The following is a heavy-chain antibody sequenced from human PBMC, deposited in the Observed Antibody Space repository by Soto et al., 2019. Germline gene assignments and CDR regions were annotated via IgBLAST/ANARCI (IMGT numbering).Heavy chain of an antibody. D-gene: IGHD1-26*01. CDR2: IIPILGIA. J-gene: IGHJ4*02. Sequence: QVQLVQSGAEGKKPGSSLKVSCKASGGTFSSYIISWVRQAPGQGLEWRGRIIPILGIATYAQRFQGRVTITADKSTSTDDMELRSLRSEDTAVYYCASFPQAAIVGAAYFDYWGQGTLVTVSS. CDR1: GGTFSSYI. V-gene: IGHV1-69*02. CDR3: ASFPQAAIVGAAYFDY.